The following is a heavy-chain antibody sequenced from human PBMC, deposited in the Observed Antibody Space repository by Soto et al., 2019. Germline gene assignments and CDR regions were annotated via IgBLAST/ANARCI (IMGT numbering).Heavy chain of an antibody. CDR2: ITSSGSYT. Sequence: GGSLRLSCAASGLTFSDYYMSWIRQAPGKGLEWVSYITSSGSYTKYADSVQGRFTISRDNAKNSLYLQMNSLRAEDTAVYYCARGVYYYDSSGYLGYWGQGTQVTVS. CDR3: ARGVYYYDSSGYLGY. V-gene: IGHV3-11*05. D-gene: IGHD3-22*01. J-gene: IGHJ4*02. CDR1: GLTFSDYY.